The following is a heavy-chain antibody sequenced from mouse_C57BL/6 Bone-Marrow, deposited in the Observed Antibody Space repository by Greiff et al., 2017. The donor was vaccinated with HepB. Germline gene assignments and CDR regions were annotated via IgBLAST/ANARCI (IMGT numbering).Heavy chain of an antibody. CDR1: GYAFSSSW. CDR2: IYPGDGDT. D-gene: IGHD1-1*01. CDR3: ARNYGSRRYYFDY. J-gene: IGHJ2*01. Sequence: VMLVESGPELVKPGASVKISCKASGYAFSSSWMNWVKQRPGKGLEWIGRIYPGDGDTNYNGKFKGKATLTADKSSSTAYMQLSSLTSEDSAVYFCARNYGSRRYYFDYWGQGTTLTVSS. V-gene: IGHV1-82*01.